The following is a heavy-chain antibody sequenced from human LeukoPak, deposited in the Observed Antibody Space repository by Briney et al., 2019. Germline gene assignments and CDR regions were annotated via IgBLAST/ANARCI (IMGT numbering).Heavy chain of an antibody. Sequence: SETLSLTCAVYGVSFSAYYWNWVRQPPGKGLEWVGEINHRGSTNYNPSAKRRGAITVNTSKNQLSLKLSSVTAADTALYYCARRGSISWYWYFDLWGRGTLVTVSS. J-gene: IGHJ2*01. CDR2: INHRGST. CDR1: GVSFSAYY. D-gene: IGHD6-13*01. CDR3: ARRGSISWYWYFDL. V-gene: IGHV4-34*01.